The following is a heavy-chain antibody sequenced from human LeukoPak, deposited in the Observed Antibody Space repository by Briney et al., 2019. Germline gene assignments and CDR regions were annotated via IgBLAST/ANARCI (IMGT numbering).Heavy chain of an antibody. CDR1: GGAISSSNW. V-gene: IGHV4-4*02. J-gene: IGHJ4*02. Sequence: SETLSLTCAVSGGAISSSNWWSWVRQPQGKGLEWIGEIYHSGSTNYNPSLKSRVTISVDKSKNQFSLKLSPVTAADTAVYYCARASIYCSSTSCYYYFDYWGQGTLVTVSS. D-gene: IGHD2-2*01. CDR2: IYHSGST. CDR3: ARASIYCSSTSCYYYFDY.